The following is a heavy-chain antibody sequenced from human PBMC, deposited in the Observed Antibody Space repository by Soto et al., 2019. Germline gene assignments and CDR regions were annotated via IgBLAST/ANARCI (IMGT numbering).Heavy chain of an antibody. V-gene: IGHV1-2*02. Sequence: ASVKVSCKASGYTFTGHYIHWVRQAPEQGPEWMGEIGPESGATRYAQKFQGRVTMTRDMSITTVYMELNNLSADDAAVYYCGRGRSGQIVVFYWGQGTPVTVSS. CDR1: GYTFTGHY. CDR2: IGPESGAT. J-gene: IGHJ4*02. D-gene: IGHD5-12*01. CDR3: GRGRSGQIVVFY.